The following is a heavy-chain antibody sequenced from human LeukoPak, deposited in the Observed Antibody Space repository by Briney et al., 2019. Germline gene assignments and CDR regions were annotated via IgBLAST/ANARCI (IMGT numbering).Heavy chain of an antibody. CDR2: MNPNSGNT. J-gene: IGHJ5*02. V-gene: IGHV1-8*01. D-gene: IGHD3-3*01. CDR3: ARANVGYYDFWSGYYGGSRNWFDP. CDR1: GYTFTSYD. Sequence: ASVKVSCKAFGYTFTSYDINLVRQATGQGLEWMGWMNPNSGNTGYAQKFQGRVTMTRNTSISTAYMELSSLRSEDTAVYYCARANVGYYDFWSGYYGGSRNWFDPWGQGTLVTVSS.